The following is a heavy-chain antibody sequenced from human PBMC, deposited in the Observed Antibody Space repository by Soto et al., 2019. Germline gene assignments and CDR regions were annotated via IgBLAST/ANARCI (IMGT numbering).Heavy chain of an antibody. CDR1: GFIFNNSA. V-gene: IGHV3-23*01. Sequence: GGSLRLSCAASGFIFNNSAMRWVRQAAGKGLECVSTVSVSGGTTYYADSFTGRFTISRDNSKKTVYLQMNRLRADDTAIYYCAKGLYYYYLSGYCLFDYWGQGTLVTVSA. CDR2: VSVSGGTT. J-gene: IGHJ4*02. D-gene: IGHD3-3*01. CDR3: AKGLYYYYLSGYCLFDY.